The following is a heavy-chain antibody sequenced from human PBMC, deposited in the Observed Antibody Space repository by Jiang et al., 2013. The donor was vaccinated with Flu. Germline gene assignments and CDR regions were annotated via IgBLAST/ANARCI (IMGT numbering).Heavy chain of an antibody. J-gene: IGHJ2*01. CDR1: GYTLTSYA. V-gene: IGHV1-3*01. Sequence: GAEVKKPGASVKVSCKASGYTLTSYAMHWVRQAPGQRLEWMGWINAGYGDTKYSQKFQGRVTISRDTSASTAYMELTSLRSEDTAVYYCARVNPFGGEGSWYFDLWGRGTLVTVSS. D-gene: IGHD2-15*01. CDR2: INAGYGDT. CDR3: ARVNPFGGEGSWYFDL.